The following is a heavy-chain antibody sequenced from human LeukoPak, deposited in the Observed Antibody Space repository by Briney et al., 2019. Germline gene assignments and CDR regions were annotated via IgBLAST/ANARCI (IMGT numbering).Heavy chain of an antibody. D-gene: IGHD3-16*02. J-gene: IGHJ4*02. Sequence: PGGSLRLSCAASGFTFSGYAMSWVRQAPGRGLEWVSAISGSGGSTYYADSVKGGFTISRDNSKNTLYLQMNSLRAEDTAVYYCGKDKRISFGGVIVFDYWGQGTLVTVSS. CDR1: GFTFSGYA. CDR2: ISGSGGST. CDR3: GKDKRISFGGVIVFDY. V-gene: IGHV3-23*01.